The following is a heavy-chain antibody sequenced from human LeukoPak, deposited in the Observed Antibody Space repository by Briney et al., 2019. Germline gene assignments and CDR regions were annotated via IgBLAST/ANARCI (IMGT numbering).Heavy chain of an antibody. Sequence: GASVKVSCKASGYTFTSYAMNWVRQAPGQGLEWMGWINTNTGNPTYAQGFTGRFVFSLDTSVSTAYLQISSLKAEDTAVYYCAGRNYDILTGYQGAFDIWGRGTMVTVSS. V-gene: IGHV7-4-1*02. D-gene: IGHD3-9*01. CDR3: AGRNYDILTGYQGAFDI. CDR1: GYTFTSYA. J-gene: IGHJ3*02. CDR2: INTNTGNP.